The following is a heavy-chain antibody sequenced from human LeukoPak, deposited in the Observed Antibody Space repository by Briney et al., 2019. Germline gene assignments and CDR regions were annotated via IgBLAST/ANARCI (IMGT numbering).Heavy chain of an antibody. CDR3: ARAPSWNYNRYYYYYVDV. J-gene: IGHJ6*03. D-gene: IGHD1-7*01. CDR1: GGTFSSYA. Sequence: GSSVKVSCKASGGTFSSYAISWVRQAPGQGLEWMGGIIPIFGTANYAQKFQGRVTITADESTSTAYMELSSLRSEDTAVYYCARAPSWNYNRYYYYYVDVWGRGTTVTVSS. CDR2: IIPIFGTA. V-gene: IGHV1-69*01.